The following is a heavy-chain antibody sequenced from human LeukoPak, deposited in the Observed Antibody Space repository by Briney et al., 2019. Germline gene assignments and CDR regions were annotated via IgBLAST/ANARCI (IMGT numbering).Heavy chain of an antibody. CDR2: ISDNGVGT. J-gene: IGHJ4*02. Sequence: PGGSLRLSRAASGFTFWSHALNWVRQAPGKGLEWVSAISDNGVGTYYADSVKGRFTISRDNSKNTMYLQMNSLRAEDTALYFCVRALPHVDCWGQGTLVTVS. V-gene: IGHV3-23*01. CDR1: GFTFWSHA. CDR3: VRALPHVDC.